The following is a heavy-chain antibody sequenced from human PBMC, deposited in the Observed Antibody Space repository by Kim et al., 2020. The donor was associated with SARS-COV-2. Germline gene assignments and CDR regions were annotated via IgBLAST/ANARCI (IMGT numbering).Heavy chain of an antibody. CDR1: GYTFSSYA. CDR2: INVGNGNT. D-gene: IGHD2-8*01. J-gene: IGHJ4*02. V-gene: IGHV1-3*01. Sequence: ASVKVSCKASGYTFSSYAMHWVRQAPGQRLEWMGWINVGNGNTKYSQRFQGRVTITRDRSASTAYMELSSLRSEDTAVFYCARETNGYYFDYWGQGTLVTVSS. CDR3: ARETNGYYFDY.